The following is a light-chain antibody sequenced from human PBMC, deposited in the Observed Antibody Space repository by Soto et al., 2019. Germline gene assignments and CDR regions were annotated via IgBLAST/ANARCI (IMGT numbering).Light chain of an antibody. CDR3: QQYGRSPRT. CDR2: GAS. Sequence: EIVLTQSPGTLSLSPGGRATLPCRSSQSVSSSYLAWYQQKPGQAPRLLIYGASYRATGIPDRFSGSGSGTDFTLTINKLEPEDFAVYYCQQYGRSPRTFGQGTKVDIK. CDR1: QSVSSSY. J-gene: IGKJ1*01. V-gene: IGKV3-20*01.